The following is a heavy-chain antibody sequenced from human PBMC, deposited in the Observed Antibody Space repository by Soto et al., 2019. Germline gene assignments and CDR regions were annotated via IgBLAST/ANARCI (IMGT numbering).Heavy chain of an antibody. CDR2: IYYSGST. J-gene: IGHJ6*03. CDR3: ARIVRSTSRSGSYYYYMDV. D-gene: IGHD2-2*01. Sequence: QVQLQESGPGLVKPSETLSLTCTVSGGSISSYYWSWIRQPPGKGLEWIGYIYYSGSTNYSPSLKSRVTISVDTSKNLFSLKLSSGTAADTAVYYCARIVRSTSRSGSYYYYMDVWGKGTTFTVSS. V-gene: IGHV4-59*08. CDR1: GGSISSYY.